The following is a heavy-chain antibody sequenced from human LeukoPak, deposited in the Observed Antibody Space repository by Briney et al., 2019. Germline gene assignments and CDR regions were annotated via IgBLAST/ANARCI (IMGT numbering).Heavy chain of an antibody. CDR3: ARDLTAVAGVLEIDY. J-gene: IGHJ4*02. CDR2: ISSSSSYI. CDR1: GFTFSNYS. V-gene: IGHV3-21*01. D-gene: IGHD6-19*01. Sequence: GGSLRLSCGASGFTFSNYSMNWVRQAPGKGLEWVSSISSSSSYIYYADSVKGRFTISRDNAKNSLYLQMNSLRAEDTAVYYCARDLTAVAGVLEIDYWGQGTLVTVSS.